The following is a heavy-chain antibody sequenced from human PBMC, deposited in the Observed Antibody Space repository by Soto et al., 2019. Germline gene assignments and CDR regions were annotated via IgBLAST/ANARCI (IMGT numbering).Heavy chain of an antibody. Sequence: ASVKVSCKASGNTFTNFGVTWVRQAPGQGLEWMGWISAYTDDPNYAQKFQGRVTMTIDTSTSTAYLDLRSLASDDTAVYYCARVIPGAEAWFDPWGQGTLVTVS. J-gene: IGHJ5*02. D-gene: IGHD2-2*01. CDR2: ISAYTDDP. CDR1: GNTFTNFG. CDR3: ARVIPGAEAWFDP. V-gene: IGHV1-18*01.